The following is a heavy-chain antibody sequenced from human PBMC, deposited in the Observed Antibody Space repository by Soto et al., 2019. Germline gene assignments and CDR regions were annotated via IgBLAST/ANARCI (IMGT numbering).Heavy chain of an antibody. D-gene: IGHD3-16*01. V-gene: IGHV3-23*04. J-gene: IGHJ6*02. CDR1: GFTFASYA. Sequence: EVQLVESGGDSAQPGESLRLSCAASGFTFASYAMTWVRQAPGKGLEWVSGISGSGGSKYYADSVKGRFTISRDNSKNTLDLHLDSLRAEDTAVYYCVIPRGKQVSYAMDVWGQGTTVTVFS. CDR2: ISGSGGSK. CDR3: VIPRGKQVSYAMDV.